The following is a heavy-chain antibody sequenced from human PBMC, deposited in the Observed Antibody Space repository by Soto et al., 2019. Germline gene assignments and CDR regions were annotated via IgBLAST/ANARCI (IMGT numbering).Heavy chain of an antibody. D-gene: IGHD4-17*01. CDR1: GGSISSGGYY. J-gene: IGHJ6*02. CDR3: ARVGTVTGDYSYGMDV. Sequence: PSETLSLTCTVSGGSISSGGYYWSWIRQHPGKGLEWIGYIYYSGSTYYNPSLKSRVTISVDTSKNQFSLKLSSVTAADTAVYYCARVGTVTGDYSYGMDVWGQGTTVTLSS. V-gene: IGHV4-31*03. CDR2: IYYSGST.